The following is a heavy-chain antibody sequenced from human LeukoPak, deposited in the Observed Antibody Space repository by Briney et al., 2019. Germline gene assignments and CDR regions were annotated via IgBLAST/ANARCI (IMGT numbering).Heavy chain of an antibody. CDR3: AGFDYGDRDSVEY. V-gene: IGHV3-11*04. D-gene: IGHD4-17*01. J-gene: IGHJ4*02. Sequence: PGGSLRLSCAASGFTFSDYYMSWIRQAPGKGLEWVSYISSSGSTIYYADSVKGRFTISRDNAKNSLYLQMNSLRAEDTAVYYCAGFDYGDRDSVEYWGQGTLVTVSS. CDR1: GFTFSDYY. CDR2: ISSSGSTI.